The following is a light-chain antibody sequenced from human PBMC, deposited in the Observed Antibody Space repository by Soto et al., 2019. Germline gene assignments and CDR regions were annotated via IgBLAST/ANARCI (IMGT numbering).Light chain of an antibody. CDR1: QNIRNY. CDR2: AAS. Sequence: DIQMTQSPSSLSASVGDRVTITCRASQNIRNYLNWYQQRPGKTSYLLVYAASNLRGGVPSRFSGSGSGTVFTLTINSLQPEDFATYYCQQIHSTSSYTFGQGTKVDIK. V-gene: IGKV1-39*01. CDR3: QQIHSTSSYT. J-gene: IGKJ2*01.